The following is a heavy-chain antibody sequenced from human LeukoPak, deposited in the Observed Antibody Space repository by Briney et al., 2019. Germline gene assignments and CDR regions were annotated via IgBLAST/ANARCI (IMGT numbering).Heavy chain of an antibody. CDR3: ANWVGATTFDY. CDR2: ISHNGNVN. V-gene: IGHV3-7*03. Sequence: GGSLRLSCAASGFTFSSYWMNWARQAPGKGLEWVASISHNGNVNYYVDSVKGRFTISRDNSKNTLYLQMNSLRAEDTAVYYCANWVGATTFDYWGQGTLVTVSS. J-gene: IGHJ4*02. D-gene: IGHD1-26*01. CDR1: GFTFSSYW.